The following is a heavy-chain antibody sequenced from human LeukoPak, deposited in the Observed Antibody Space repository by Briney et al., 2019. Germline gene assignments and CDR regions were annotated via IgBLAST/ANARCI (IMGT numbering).Heavy chain of an antibody. D-gene: IGHD3-22*01. V-gene: IGHV3-53*01. CDR3: AKRPDSSGYPDAFDI. Sequence: GGSLRLSCTVSGFTVSSNSMSWVRQAPGKGLEWVSFIYSDNTHYSDSVKGRFTISRDNSKNTLYLQMNSLRAEDTAIYYCAKRPDSSGYPDAFDIWGQGTMVTVSS. CDR2: IYSDNT. CDR1: GFTVSSNS. J-gene: IGHJ3*02.